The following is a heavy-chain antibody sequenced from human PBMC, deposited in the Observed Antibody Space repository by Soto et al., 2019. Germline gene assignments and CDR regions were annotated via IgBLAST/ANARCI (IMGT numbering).Heavy chain of an antibody. CDR3: ATVPLSTSFHQDEGMDV. CDR2: INAGNGET. V-gene: IGHV1-3*01. CDR1: GYSFTNYA. J-gene: IGHJ6*02. Sequence: ASVKVSCKASGYSFTNYAMHWVRQAPGQGLEWMGWINAGNGETIYAQKFQGRVTMTEDTSTDTAYMELSSLRSEDTAVYYCATVPLSTSFHQDEGMDVWGQGTTVTVSS. D-gene: IGHD2-2*01.